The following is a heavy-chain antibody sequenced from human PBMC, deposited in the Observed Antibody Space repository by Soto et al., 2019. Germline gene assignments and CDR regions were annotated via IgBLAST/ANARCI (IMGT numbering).Heavy chain of an antibody. CDR1: GGSISSGGYS. Sequence: SETLSLTCAVSGGSISSGGYSWSWIRQPPGKGLEWIGYIYHSGSTYYNPSLKSRVTISVDRSKNQFSLKLSSVTAADTAVYYCARSYGSGSSHFDYWGKGTRVTVPS. J-gene: IGHJ4*02. CDR3: ARSYGSGSSHFDY. V-gene: IGHV4-30-2*01. D-gene: IGHD3-10*01. CDR2: IYHSGST.